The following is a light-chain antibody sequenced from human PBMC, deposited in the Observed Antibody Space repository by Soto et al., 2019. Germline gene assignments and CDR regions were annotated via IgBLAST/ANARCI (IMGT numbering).Light chain of an antibody. Sequence: EIGLTNSPGALSLSQGERATLSCRASQSISSSYLAWYQQKPGQAPRLLIYGPSNRATGIPDRFSGSGSGTHFTLTISSLEPEDFAVYFCQHYGTSPFPFGQVALLEIK. CDR2: GPS. V-gene: IGKV3-20*01. J-gene: IGKJ5*01. CDR1: QSISSSY. CDR3: QHYGTSPFP.